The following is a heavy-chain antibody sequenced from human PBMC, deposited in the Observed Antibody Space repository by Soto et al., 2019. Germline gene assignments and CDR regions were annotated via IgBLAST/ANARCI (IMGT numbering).Heavy chain of an antibody. J-gene: IGHJ3*02. CDR1: GYTFISYG. CDR3: ARDPCSGGGCYRSNRAFYI. CDR2: IAVYNGNT. D-gene: IGHD2-15*01. Sequence: QVQLVQSGAEVKKPGASVKVSCKASGYTFISYGISWVRQAPGQGLEWMGWIAVYNGNTNYAQNLQGRVIMTTDTSTSTAYMEVRSLRSDDTAVYYGARDPCSGGGCYRSNRAFYILGQGTMVTVSS. V-gene: IGHV1-18*01.